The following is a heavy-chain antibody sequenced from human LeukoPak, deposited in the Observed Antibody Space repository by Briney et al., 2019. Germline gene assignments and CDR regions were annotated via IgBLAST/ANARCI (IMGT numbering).Heavy chain of an antibody. V-gene: IGHV3-33*01. Sequence: GGSLRLSCAASGFTFSSYGMHWVRQAPGKGLEWVAVIWYDGSNKYYADSVKGRFTISRDNSKNTLYLQMNSLRAEDTAVYYCARVSQGVYFDYWGQGTLVTVSS. CDR2: IWYDGSNK. J-gene: IGHJ4*02. CDR1: GFTFSSYG. CDR3: ARVSQGVYFDY.